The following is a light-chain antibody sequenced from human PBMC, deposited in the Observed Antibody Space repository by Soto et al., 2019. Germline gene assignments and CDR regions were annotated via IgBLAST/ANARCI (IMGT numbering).Light chain of an antibody. CDR3: QQYYSDFFT. CDR2: WAS. J-gene: IGKJ2*01. V-gene: IGKV4-1*01. Sequence: DIVMTQSPDSLTVSLGERASINCKSSQSLLYSSNNKTYLAWYQRRPGQSSKMLIFWASARESGVPDRFAGSGSETDFTLTISSLQAEDAAVYYCQQYYSDFFTFGQGTRLEIK. CDR1: QSLLYSSNNKTY.